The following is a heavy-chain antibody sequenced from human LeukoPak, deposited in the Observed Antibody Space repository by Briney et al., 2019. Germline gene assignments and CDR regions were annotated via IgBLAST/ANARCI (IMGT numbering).Heavy chain of an antibody. Sequence: PSETLSLTCTVSGGSITSDHWSWIRQSPGKGLEWIGYIYYSGSTYYNPSLKSRVTISVDTSKSQFSLRLSSVTAADTAVYYCARFNIAAAGKVAFDIWGQGTMVTVSS. J-gene: IGHJ3*02. CDR2: IYYSGST. CDR1: GGSITSDH. CDR3: ARFNIAAAGKVAFDI. D-gene: IGHD6-13*01. V-gene: IGHV4-59*12.